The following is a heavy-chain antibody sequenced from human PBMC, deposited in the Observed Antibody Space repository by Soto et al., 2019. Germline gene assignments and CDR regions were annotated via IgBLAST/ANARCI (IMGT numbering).Heavy chain of an antibody. CDR2: ISVHNGNT. D-gene: IGHD1-7*01. CDR1: GYSFTSFG. J-gene: IGHJ3*02. V-gene: IGHV1-18*04. CDR3: ARPNRNYDAFDI. Sequence: ASVKVSCKASGYSFTSFGISWVRQAPGQGLEWVGWISVHNGNTNSAQKLQGRVTLTTDTSTSTAYMELRSLRSDDTAVYYCARPNRNYDAFDIWGQGTMVIVSS.